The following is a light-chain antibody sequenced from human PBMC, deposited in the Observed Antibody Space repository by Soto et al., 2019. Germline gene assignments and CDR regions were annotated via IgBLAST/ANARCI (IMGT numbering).Light chain of an antibody. Sequence: DVQMTPSPSTLSASVGDRVTITCRARQSISSWLAWYQQKPGKAPKLLIYKASSLESGVPSRFSGSGSGTEFTLTISSLQPDDFAPYYGQQYNSYRRTFGQGTKVEIK. J-gene: IGKJ1*01. CDR2: KAS. CDR1: QSISSW. CDR3: QQYNSYRRT. V-gene: IGKV1-5*03.